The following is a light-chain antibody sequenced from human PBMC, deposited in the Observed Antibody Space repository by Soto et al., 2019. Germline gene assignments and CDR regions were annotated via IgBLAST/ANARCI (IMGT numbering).Light chain of an antibody. V-gene: IGLV2-14*01. CDR3: SSYTSSSTQV. Sequence: QSALTQPASVSGSPGQSITISCTGTSSDVGGYNYVSWYQQHPGTAPKLMIYAVSNRPSGVSNRFSGSKSGNTASLTISGLQAEDEADYYCSSYTSSSTQVFGTGTKLTVL. CDR2: AVS. J-gene: IGLJ1*01. CDR1: SSDVGGYNY.